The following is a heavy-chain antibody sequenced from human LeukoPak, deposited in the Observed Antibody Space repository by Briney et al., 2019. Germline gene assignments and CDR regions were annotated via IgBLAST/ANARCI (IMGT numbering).Heavy chain of an antibody. CDR1: GGSFSGYY. J-gene: IGHJ3*02. CDR3: ARDGAATISGYAFDI. D-gene: IGHD5-24*01. V-gene: IGHV4-34*01. CDR2: INHSGST. Sequence: PSETLSLTCAVYGGSFSGYYWSWIRQPPGKGLEWIGEINHSGSTNYNPSLKSRVTISVDKSKNQFSLKLNSVTAADTAVYYCARDGAATISGYAFDIWGQGTMVTVSS.